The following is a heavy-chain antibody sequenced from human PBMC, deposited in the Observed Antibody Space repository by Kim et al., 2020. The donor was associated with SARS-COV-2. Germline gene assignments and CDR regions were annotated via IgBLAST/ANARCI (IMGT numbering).Heavy chain of an antibody. V-gene: IGHV3-73*01. Sequence: KTYAASVKGRFSISRDDSRNTAYLQMNSLKTEDTAVYYCTRLNYGLDSWGRGDLVTVSS. CDR3: TRLNYGLDS. D-gene: IGHD3-10*01. J-gene: IGHJ4*02. CDR2: K.